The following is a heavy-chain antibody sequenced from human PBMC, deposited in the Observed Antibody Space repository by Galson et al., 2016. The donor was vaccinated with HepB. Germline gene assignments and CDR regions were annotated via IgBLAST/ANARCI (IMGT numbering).Heavy chain of an antibody. Sequence: ETLSLTCSVTGGSITSGNIYWAWVRQPPGKGLEWIASIYYGGSTYYNPSLKSRVTISADTSKNQFSLGLNSVTAADTAVYYSARHPFDYWGQGVLVTVSS. CDR2: IYYGGST. CDR1: GGSITSGNIY. V-gene: IGHV4-39*01. CDR3: ARHPFDY. J-gene: IGHJ4*02.